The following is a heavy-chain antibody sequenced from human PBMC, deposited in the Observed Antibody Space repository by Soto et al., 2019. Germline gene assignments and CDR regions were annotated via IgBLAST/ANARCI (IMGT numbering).Heavy chain of an antibody. CDR2: ISAYNGNT. CDR3: AREGMTTVTKKKYYFDY. CDR1: GYIFNTYA. D-gene: IGHD4-17*01. J-gene: IGHJ4*02. Sequence: ASVKVSCKASGYIFNTYAMHWVRQAPGQGLEWMGWISAYNGNTNYAQKLQGRVTMTTDTSTSTAYMELRSLRSDDTAVYYCAREGMTTVTKKKYYFDYWGQGTLVTVSS. V-gene: IGHV1-18*01.